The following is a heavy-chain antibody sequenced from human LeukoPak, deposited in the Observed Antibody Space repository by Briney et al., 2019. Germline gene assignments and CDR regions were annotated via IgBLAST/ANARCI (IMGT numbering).Heavy chain of an antibody. CDR1: GFTFSSYA. CDR2: ISGSGGST. Sequence: GGSLRLSCAASGFTFSSYAMSWVRQAPGKGLEWVSVISGSGGSTYYADSVKGRFTISRDNSKNTLYLQMNSLRAEDTAVYYCAKGLDILTGYDPWGQGTLVTVSS. CDR3: AKGLDILTGYDP. D-gene: IGHD3-9*01. V-gene: IGHV3-23*01. J-gene: IGHJ5*02.